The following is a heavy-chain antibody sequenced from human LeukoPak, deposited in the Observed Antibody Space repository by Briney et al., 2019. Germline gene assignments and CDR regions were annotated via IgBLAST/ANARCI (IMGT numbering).Heavy chain of an antibody. V-gene: IGHV3-15*01. J-gene: IGHJ4*02. D-gene: IGHD1-14*01. CDR1: GFTFSNAW. CDR3: TTDGWTGTYFDY. CDR2: IKSKTDGGTS. Sequence: GGSLRLSCAASGFTFSNAWMSWVRQAPGKGLEWVGRIKSKTDGGTSEYTAPVKGRFTISRDDSKNTLYLQMNSLKTEDTAVYYCTTDGWTGTYFDYWGQGTLVTVSS.